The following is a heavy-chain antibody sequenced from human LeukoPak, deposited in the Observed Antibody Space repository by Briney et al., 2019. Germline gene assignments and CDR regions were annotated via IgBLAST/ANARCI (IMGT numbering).Heavy chain of an antibody. D-gene: IGHD3-10*01. CDR3: AKDLSAAGSGSDYYYYGMDV. CDR2: ISYDGSNK. Sequence: PGRSLRLSCAASGFTFSSYAMHWVRQAPGKGLEWVAVISYDGSNKYYADSVKGRFTISRDNSKNTLYLQMNSLRAEDTAVYYCAKDLSAAGSGSDYYYYGMDVWGQGTTVTVSS. V-gene: IGHV3-30-3*01. CDR1: GFTFSSYA. J-gene: IGHJ6*02.